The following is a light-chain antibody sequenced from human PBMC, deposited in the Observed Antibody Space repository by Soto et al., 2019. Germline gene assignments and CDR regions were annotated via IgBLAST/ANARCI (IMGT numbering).Light chain of an antibody. CDR1: QDIAIY. J-gene: IGKJ4*01. Sequence: SQLTQSPSSLSASVVYIFTITFLASQDIAIYLAWYQQKPGEATNMLIYAAYTLYGGVQSRFSGSGSGTDFALTITSMQAEDFATYYCKKHRMYQSNFGGGHTVDIK. V-gene: IGKV1-9*01. CDR3: KKHRMYQSN. CDR2: AAY.